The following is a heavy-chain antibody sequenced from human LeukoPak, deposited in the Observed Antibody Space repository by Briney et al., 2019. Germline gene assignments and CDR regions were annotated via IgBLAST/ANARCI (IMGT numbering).Heavy chain of an antibody. Sequence: GSLRLSCAASGFTFSSYTMNWVRQAPGKGPGWVSSITSSSSYIYYADSVKGRFTISRDNARNSLYLQMNSLRAEDTALYYCARDGDTVLTRGYYYYMDVWGKGTTVTVSS. D-gene: IGHD4-23*01. V-gene: IGHV3-21*01. CDR1: GFTFSSYT. J-gene: IGHJ6*03. CDR3: ARDGDTVLTRGYYYYMDV. CDR2: ITSSSSYI.